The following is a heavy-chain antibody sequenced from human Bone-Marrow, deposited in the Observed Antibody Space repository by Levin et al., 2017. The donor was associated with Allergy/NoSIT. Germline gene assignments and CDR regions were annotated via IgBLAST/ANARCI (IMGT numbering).Heavy chain of an antibody. CDR1: GFTFSSYA. CDR3: AKDMGSSGWYYVDY. CDR2: ISGSGGST. D-gene: IGHD6-19*01. V-gene: IGHV3-23*01. Sequence: GGSLRLSCAASGFTFSSYAMSWVRQAPGKGLEWVSAISGSGGSTYYADSVKGRFTISRDNSKNTLYLQMNSLRAEDTAVYYCAKDMGSSGWYYVDYWGQGTLVTVS. J-gene: IGHJ4*02.